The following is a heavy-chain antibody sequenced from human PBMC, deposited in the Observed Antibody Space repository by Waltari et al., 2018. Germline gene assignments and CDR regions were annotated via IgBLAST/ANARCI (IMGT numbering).Heavy chain of an antibody. CDR3: ARGDGDLDYDYYYMDV. J-gene: IGHJ6*03. V-gene: IGHV4-59*13. D-gene: IGHD4-17*01. Sequence: QVQLQESGPGLVKPSETLSLTCTVSGGSMSNFYWSWIRQPPGKGPEWIGYISHTGNTNYNPSLKGRVIISVDTSKKQFSLKVSSLTAADTAVYYCARGDGDLDYDYYYMDVWGKGTTVTVSS. CDR1: GGSMSNFY. CDR2: ISHTGNT.